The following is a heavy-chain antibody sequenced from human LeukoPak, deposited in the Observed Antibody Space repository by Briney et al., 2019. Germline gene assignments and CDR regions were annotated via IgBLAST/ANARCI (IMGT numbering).Heavy chain of an antibody. Sequence: GGSLRLPCAASGFTFSSYGMHWVRQAPGKGLEWVAFIRYDGSNKYYADSVKGRFTISRDNSKNTLYLQMNSLRAEDTAVYYCAKVPSQYPTAWGQGTLVTVSS. CDR1: GFTFSSYG. V-gene: IGHV3-30*02. CDR2: IRYDGSNK. CDR3: AKVPSQYPTA. D-gene: IGHD2-2*01. J-gene: IGHJ4*02.